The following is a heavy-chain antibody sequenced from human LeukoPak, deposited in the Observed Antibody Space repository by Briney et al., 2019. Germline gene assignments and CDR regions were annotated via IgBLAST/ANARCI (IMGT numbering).Heavy chain of an antibody. CDR3: ATVNKGGVRRYYDFWSGYYAAFDY. CDR2: INPSDGSI. J-gene: IGHJ4*02. CDR1: GYTFTSHW. V-gene: IGHV1-46*01. D-gene: IGHD3-3*01. Sequence: RASVKVSCKASGYTFTSHWIQWVRQAPGQGLEWMGLINPSDGSIAYAHRFQGRVTMTRDTSTSIVYMDLSSLRSEDTAVYYCATVNKGGVRRYYDFWSGYYAAFDYWGQGTLVTVSS.